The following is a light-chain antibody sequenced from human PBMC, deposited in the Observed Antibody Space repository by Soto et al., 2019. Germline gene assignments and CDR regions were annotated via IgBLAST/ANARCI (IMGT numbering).Light chain of an antibody. CDR1: QSISSY. J-gene: IGKJ4*01. CDR2: DAY. CDR3: QQYESYSPLT. Sequence: DIQMTQSPSSLSASVGGRVTITCRASQSISSYLNWYQQKPGKAPKLLIYDAYSLESGVPSRFSGRRSGTEFTLTIAGLQPEDFATYYCQQYESYSPLTFGGGTKVDIK. V-gene: IGKV1-5*01.